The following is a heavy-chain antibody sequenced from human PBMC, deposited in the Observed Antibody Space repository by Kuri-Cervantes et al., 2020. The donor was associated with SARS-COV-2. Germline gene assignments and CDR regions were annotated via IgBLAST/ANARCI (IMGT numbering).Heavy chain of an antibody. CDR3: AKDEGNDYGDQFDY. CDR2: ISGRGGSI. D-gene: IGHD4-17*01. V-gene: IGHV3-23*01. CDR1: GFTFSNYA. Sequence: GESMKISCAASGFTFSNYAMGWVRQAPGKGLEWVSAISGRGGSIYYAGSVKGRFTISRDNSKNTLYLQMNSLRAEDTAVYYCAKDEGNDYGDQFDYWGQGTLVTVSS. J-gene: IGHJ4*02.